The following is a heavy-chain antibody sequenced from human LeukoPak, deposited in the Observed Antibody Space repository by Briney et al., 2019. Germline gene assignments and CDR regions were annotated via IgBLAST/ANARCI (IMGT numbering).Heavy chain of an antibody. J-gene: IGHJ3*02. CDR2: ISGSGGST. CDR1: GFTFSSYA. Sequence: GGSLRLSCAASGFTFSSYAMSWVRQAPGKGLEWVSAISGSGGSTYYADSVKGRFTISRDNSKNTLYLQMNSLRAEDTAVYYCAKAGDIVLMVLWNAFDIWGQGTMVTVSS. CDR3: AKAGDIVLMVLWNAFDI. V-gene: IGHV3-23*01. D-gene: IGHD2-8*01.